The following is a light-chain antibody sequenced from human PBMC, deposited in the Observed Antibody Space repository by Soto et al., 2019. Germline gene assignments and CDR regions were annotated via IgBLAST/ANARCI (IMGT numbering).Light chain of an antibody. V-gene: IGKV1-5*03. CDR3: QQYNNSPWT. CDR1: QSISSW. J-gene: IGKJ1*01. CDR2: KAS. Sequence: DIQMTQSPSPLSASVGDRVTITCRASQSISSWLAWYQQKPGKAPKXLMYKASTLESGVPSRFSGSGSGTEFTLTISSLQPDDFATYYCQQYNNSPWTFGQGTKVDIK.